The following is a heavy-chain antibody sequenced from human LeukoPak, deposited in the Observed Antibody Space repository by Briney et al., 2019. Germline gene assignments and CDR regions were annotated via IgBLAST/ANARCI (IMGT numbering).Heavy chain of an antibody. Sequence: GGSLRLSCAASGFTFSSYGMHWVRQAPGKGLEWVAVISYDGSNKYYADSVKGRFTISRDNSKNTLYLQMNSLRAEDTAVYYCAKDNRDGYNYEPYFDYWGQGTLVTVSS. CDR1: GFTFSSYG. CDR2: ISYDGSNK. J-gene: IGHJ4*02. CDR3: AKDNRDGYNYEPYFDY. V-gene: IGHV3-30*18. D-gene: IGHD5-24*01.